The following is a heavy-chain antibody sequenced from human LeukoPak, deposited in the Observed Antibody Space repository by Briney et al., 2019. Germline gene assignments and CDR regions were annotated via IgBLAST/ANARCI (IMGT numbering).Heavy chain of an antibody. D-gene: IGHD2-2*01. CDR1: GYTFTSYG. CDR3: ARDRSVVVPAHYYYYGMDV. Sequence: GASVKVSCKASGYTFTSYGISWVRQAPGQGLEWMGWISAYNGNTNYAQKLQGRVTMITDTSTSTAYMELRSLRSDDTAVYYCARDRSVVVPAHYYYYGMDVWGKGTTVTVSS. V-gene: IGHV1-18*04. CDR2: ISAYNGNT. J-gene: IGHJ6*04.